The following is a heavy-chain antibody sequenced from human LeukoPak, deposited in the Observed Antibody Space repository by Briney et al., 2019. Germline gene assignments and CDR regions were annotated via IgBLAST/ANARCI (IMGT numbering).Heavy chain of an antibody. J-gene: IGHJ5*02. Sequence: GGSLRLSCAASGFTFSSFWISWVRQAPGKGLEWVANIKTDGSEKYYVDSVKGRFTISRDNSKNTLNLQMDSLRADDTAVYYCGKGPGYSDYDNLPHHWGQGTLVTVSS. D-gene: IGHD5-12*01. CDR3: GKGPGYSDYDNLPHH. CDR2: IKTDGSEK. V-gene: IGHV3-7*01. CDR1: GFTFSSFW.